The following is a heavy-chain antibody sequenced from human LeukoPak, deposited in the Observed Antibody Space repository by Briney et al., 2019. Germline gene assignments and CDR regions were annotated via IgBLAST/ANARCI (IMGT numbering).Heavy chain of an antibody. J-gene: IGHJ6*02. D-gene: IGHD5-12*01. Sequence: ASVKVSCKASGYTFTSYYMHWVRQAPGQGLEWMGIINPSGGSTSYAQKFQGRVTMTRDTSTSTVYMELSSLRSEDTAVYYCARDGLFVVATIDRDYYDMDVWGQGTTVTVSS. V-gene: IGHV1-46*01. CDR3: ARDGLFVVATIDRDYYDMDV. CDR1: GYTFTSYY. CDR2: INPSGGST.